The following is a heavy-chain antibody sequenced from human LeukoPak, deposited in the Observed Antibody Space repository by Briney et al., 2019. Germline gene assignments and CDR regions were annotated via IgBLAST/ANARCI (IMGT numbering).Heavy chain of an antibody. CDR2: ISYSGST. CDR1: GVSFTSYY. CDR3: ARHPDYGGNFDS. D-gene: IGHD4-23*01. J-gene: IGHJ4*02. V-gene: IGHV4-59*08. Sequence: SETLSLTCTVSGVSFTSYYWSWIRQPPGKGLEWIGYISYSGSTNYNPSLKSRVTISVDTSKNQFSLKLSSVTAADTAVYYCARHPDYGGNFDSWGQGTLVTVSS.